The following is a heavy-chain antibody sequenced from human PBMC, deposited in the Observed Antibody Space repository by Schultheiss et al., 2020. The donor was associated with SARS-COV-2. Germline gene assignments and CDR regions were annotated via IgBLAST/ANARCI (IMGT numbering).Heavy chain of an antibody. V-gene: IGHV3-23*03. CDR3: ARGGVGATGFDY. CDR2: IYRGGSP. D-gene: IGHD1-26*01. CDR1: GFTFDDYA. J-gene: IGHJ4*02. Sequence: GGSLRLSCAASGFTFDDYAMHWVRQAPGKGLEWVSVIYRGGSPFYADSVKGRFTISRDGSKNTLYLQMNSLRAEDTAVYYCARGGVGATGFDYWGQGTLVTVSS.